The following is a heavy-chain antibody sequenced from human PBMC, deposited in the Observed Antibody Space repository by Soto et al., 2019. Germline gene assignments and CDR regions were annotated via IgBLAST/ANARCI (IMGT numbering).Heavy chain of an antibody. V-gene: IGHV3-48*03. D-gene: IGHD5-12*01. CDR2: ISSSGSTI. CDR3: ARSQRGYSGYDVDY. J-gene: IGHJ4*02. Sequence: GGSLRLSCAASGFTFSSYEMNWVRQAPGKGLEWVSYISSSGSTIYYAASVKGRFTISRDNAKNSLYLQMNSLRAEDTAVYYCARSQRGYSGYDVDYWGQGTLVTVSS. CDR1: GFTFSSYE.